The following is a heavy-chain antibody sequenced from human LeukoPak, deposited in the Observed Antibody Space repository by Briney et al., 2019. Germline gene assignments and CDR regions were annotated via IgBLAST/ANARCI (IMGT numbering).Heavy chain of an antibody. V-gene: IGHV1-2*02. CDR1: GYTFTGYY. J-gene: IGHJ4*02. CDR3: ARDRLYYDSSGYYSY. Sequence: ASVKVSCKASGYTFTGYYMHWVRQAPGQGLEWMGWVNPNSGGTNYAQKFQGRVTMTRDTSISTAYMELSRLSSDDTAVYYCARDRLYYDSSGYYSYWGQGTLVTVSS. D-gene: IGHD3-22*01. CDR2: VNPNSGGT.